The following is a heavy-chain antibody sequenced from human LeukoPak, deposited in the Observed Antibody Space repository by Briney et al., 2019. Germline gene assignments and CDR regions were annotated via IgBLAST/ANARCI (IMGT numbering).Heavy chain of an antibody. CDR2: INHSGST. Sequence: PSETLSLTCAVYGGSFSGYYWSWIRQPPGKGLEWIGEINHSGSTNYNPSLKSRVTISVDRSKNQFSLKLSSVTAADTAVYYCASSLRYFDWSPINWGQGTLVTVSS. CDR1: GGSFSGYY. CDR3: ASSLRYFDWSPIN. J-gene: IGHJ4*02. V-gene: IGHV4-34*01. D-gene: IGHD3-9*01.